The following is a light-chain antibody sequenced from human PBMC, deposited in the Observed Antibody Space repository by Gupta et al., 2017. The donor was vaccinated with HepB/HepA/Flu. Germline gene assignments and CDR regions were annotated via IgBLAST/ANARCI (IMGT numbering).Light chain of an antibody. Sequence: PSASGTPGQRVTISCSGSRSTIGGKIVNWFQKLPGAAPKVLIYWNNQRPSGVPDRFSGSKSVTSASLVISGLQAEDEAEYYCAAWDDSVNGQLFGGGTKLTVL. V-gene: IGLV1-44*01. CDR3: AAWDDSVNGQL. CDR1: RSTIGGKI. J-gene: IGLJ2*01. CDR2: WNN.